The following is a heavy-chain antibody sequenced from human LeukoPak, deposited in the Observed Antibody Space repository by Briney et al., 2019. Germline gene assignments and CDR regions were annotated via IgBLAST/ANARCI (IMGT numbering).Heavy chain of an antibody. Sequence: GGSLRLSCAASGFTFNSYAMTWVRQAPAKGLEWVSAISGSGGSTYYADSVKGRFTISRDNSKNTLYLQMNSLRAEDTAVYYCAKDGGLLWFGELPRTFYYMDVWGKGTTVTVSS. V-gene: IGHV3-23*01. CDR2: ISGSGGST. J-gene: IGHJ6*03. D-gene: IGHD3-10*01. CDR3: AKDGGLLWFGELPRTFYYMDV. CDR1: GFTFNSYA.